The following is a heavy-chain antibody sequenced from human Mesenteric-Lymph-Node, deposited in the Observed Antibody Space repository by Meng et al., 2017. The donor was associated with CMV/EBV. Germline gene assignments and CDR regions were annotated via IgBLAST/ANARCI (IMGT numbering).Heavy chain of an antibody. CDR2: AAYDGSNQ. CDR1: EFTFSNHG. V-gene: IGHV3-30*02. CDR3: AKREYNWNFIDY. D-gene: IGHD1-7*01. J-gene: IGHJ4*02. Sequence: GGSLRLSCAASEFTFSNHGMHWVRQAPGRGLEWVAYAAYDGSNQYYTDSVKGRFTISRDNSKNTLYLQMNSLRGEDTAVYYCAKREYNWNFIDYWGQGTLVTVSS.